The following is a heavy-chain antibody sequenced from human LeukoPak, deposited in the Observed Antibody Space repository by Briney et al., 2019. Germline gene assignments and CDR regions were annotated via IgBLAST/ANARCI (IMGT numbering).Heavy chain of an antibody. Sequence: GGSLRLSCAASGFTFSSYAMGWVRQAPGKGLEWVSAISGSGGSTYYADSVKGRFTISRDNSKNTLYLQMNSLRAEDTAVYYCAKLHTVQLRLWFGELLSYFQHWGQGTLVTVSS. J-gene: IGHJ1*01. CDR2: ISGSGGST. D-gene: IGHD3-10*01. CDR3: AKLHTVQLRLWFGELLSYFQH. V-gene: IGHV3-23*01. CDR1: GFTFSSYA.